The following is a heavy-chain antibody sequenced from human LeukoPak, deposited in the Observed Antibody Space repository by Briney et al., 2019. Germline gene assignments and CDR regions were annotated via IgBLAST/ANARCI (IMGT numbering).Heavy chain of an antibody. V-gene: IGHV4-39*07. D-gene: IGHD3-22*01. CDR2: IYYSGTT. J-gene: IGHJ1*01. Sequence: SETLSLTCTISGGSISSSSYYWDWIRQPPGKGLEWIGTIYYSGTTYYNPSLKSRVTISVDTSRNQFSLKLSSVTAADTAVYYCASGARDDSSGYYQFYFQHWGQGTLVTVSS. CDR1: GGSISSSSYY. CDR3: ASGARDDSSGYYQFYFQH.